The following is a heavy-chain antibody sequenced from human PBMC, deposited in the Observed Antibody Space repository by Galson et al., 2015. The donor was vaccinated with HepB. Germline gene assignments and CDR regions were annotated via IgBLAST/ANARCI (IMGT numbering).Heavy chain of an antibody. V-gene: IGHV3-21*01. CDR1: GFTFSSYS. D-gene: IGHD6-25*01. J-gene: IGHJ5*01. CDR2: ISHSSSFI. Sequence: SLRLSCAGSGFTFSSYSMNWVRQAPGKGLEWVSSISHSSSFIYHADSLKGRFSISRDNAKKSVYLQMNSLGVEDTAVYYCARGSAAETWFDSWGQGILVTVSS. CDR3: ARGSAAETWFDS.